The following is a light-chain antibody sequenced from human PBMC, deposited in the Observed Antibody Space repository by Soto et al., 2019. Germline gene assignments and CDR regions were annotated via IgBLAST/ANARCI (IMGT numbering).Light chain of an antibody. V-gene: IGKV1-39*01. J-gene: IGKJ2*01. Sequence: DIQITQSPSSLSASVGDTVTITCRASQSISVPFNWYQQKPGKVPKLLIYAASNLQSGVPLRFSGSGSETDFALTISSLQPEDFATYYCQQSYITPYTFGQGTKLEIK. CDR1: QSISVP. CDR3: QQSYITPYT. CDR2: AAS.